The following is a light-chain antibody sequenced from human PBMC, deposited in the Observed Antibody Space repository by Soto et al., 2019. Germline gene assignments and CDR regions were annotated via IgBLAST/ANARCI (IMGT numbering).Light chain of an antibody. CDR2: AAS. V-gene: IGKV1D-12*01. J-gene: IGKJ5*01. CDR3: QQAYRFSIT. Sequence: DIQVNQTPSSVSASVGDRVTVTCRASQDIAAYLAWYQHKPGRAPELLIHAASSLQSGVPSRFSGSGSGTDFTLTINSLQPEDFATYDFQQAYRFSITFGLGTRLEIK. CDR1: QDIAAY.